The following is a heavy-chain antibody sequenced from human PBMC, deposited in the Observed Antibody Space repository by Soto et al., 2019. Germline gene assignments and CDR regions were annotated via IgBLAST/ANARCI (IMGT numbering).Heavy chain of an antibody. CDR2: IKKDGSEK. CDR1: GLTFSSYW. V-gene: IGHV3-7*01. J-gene: IGHJ4*02. D-gene: IGHD2-15*01. Sequence: GGSLRLSCAASGLTFSSYWMSWVHQAPGKGLEWVANIKKDGSEKYYVDSVKGRFTISRDNAKKSLYLQMDSLRVEDTAVYYCARDAGWCSGGSCYLHWGQGTLVTVSS. CDR3: ARDAGWCSGGSCYLH.